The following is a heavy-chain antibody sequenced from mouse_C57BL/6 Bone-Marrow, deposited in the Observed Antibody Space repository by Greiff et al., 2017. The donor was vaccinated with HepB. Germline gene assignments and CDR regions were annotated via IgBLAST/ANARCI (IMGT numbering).Heavy chain of an antibody. CDR2: IYPRSGNT. V-gene: IGHV1-81*01. D-gene: IGHD1-1*01. CDR3: ARTPIYYYGSSYWFAY. CDR1: GYTFTSYG. J-gene: IGHJ3*01. Sequence: VKLHQSGAELARPGASVKLSCKASGYTFTSYGISWVKQRTGQGLEWIGEIYPRSGNTYYNEKFKGKATLTADKSSSTAYMELRSLTSEDSAVYFCARTPIYYYGSSYWFAYWGQGTLVTVSA.